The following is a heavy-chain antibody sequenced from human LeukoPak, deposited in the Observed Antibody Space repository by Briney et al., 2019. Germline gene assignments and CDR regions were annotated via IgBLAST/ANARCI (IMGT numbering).Heavy chain of an antibody. D-gene: IGHD5-18*01. CDR2: ISGSGGST. V-gene: IGHV3-23*01. Sequence: GGSLRLSCAASGFTFSSYAMSWVRQAPGKGLEWVSAISGSGGSTYYADSVKGRFTISRDNSKNTLYLQMNSLRAEDTAVYYCAKKGHGYSYANNPLDYWGQGTLVTVSS. CDR3: AKKGHGYSYANNPLDY. CDR1: GFTFSSYA. J-gene: IGHJ4*02.